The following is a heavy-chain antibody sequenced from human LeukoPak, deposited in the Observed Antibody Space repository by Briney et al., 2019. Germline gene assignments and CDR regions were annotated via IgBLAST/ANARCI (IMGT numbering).Heavy chain of an antibody. J-gene: IGHJ3*02. CDR1: GGSISTYY. V-gene: IGHV4-59*01. CDR3: ARSPYYYDSSGPRGDAFDI. Sequence: SETLSLTCTVSGGSISTYYWSWIRQPPGKGLEYIGYIYYSGSTNYNPSLKSRVTISVDTSKNQFSLKLSSVTAADTAVYYCARSPYYYDSSGPRGDAFDIWGQGTMVTVSS. CDR2: IYYSGST. D-gene: IGHD3-22*01.